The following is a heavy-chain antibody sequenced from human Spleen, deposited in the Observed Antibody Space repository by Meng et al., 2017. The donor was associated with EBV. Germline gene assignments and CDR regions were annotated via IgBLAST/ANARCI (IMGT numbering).Heavy chain of an antibody. CDR1: GKTHTEFY. CDR3: AREGGHGGNAGVFDY. D-gene: IGHD4-23*01. Sequence: AEEKKPGAAWEGFCKVSGKTHTEFYMHWVRQAPGKGLEWMGNFDPEDVEIIYAQKFQGRVTITADKSTNRVYVDMSSLGYDDTAVYYCAREGGHGGNAGVFDYWGQGTLVTVSS. V-gene: IGHV1-24*01. CDR2: FDPEDVEI. J-gene: IGHJ4*02.